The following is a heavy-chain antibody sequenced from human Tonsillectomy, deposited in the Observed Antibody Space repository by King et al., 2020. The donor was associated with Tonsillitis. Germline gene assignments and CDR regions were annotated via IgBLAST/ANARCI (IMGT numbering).Heavy chain of an antibody. CDR1: GGSVSSSTYY. V-gene: IGHV4-39*01. CDR2: ISYSGST. Sequence: QLQESGPGLVKPSETLSLTCTVSGGSVSSSTYYWGWIRQPPGKGLEWIGSISYSGSTYHNPSLKSRVILSADTSKNQFSLSLSYVTAADTAVYYCAGLTLTIFYLYYMDVWGKGTTVTVSS. CDR3: AGLTLTIFYLYYMDV. J-gene: IGHJ6*03. D-gene: IGHD1-14*01.